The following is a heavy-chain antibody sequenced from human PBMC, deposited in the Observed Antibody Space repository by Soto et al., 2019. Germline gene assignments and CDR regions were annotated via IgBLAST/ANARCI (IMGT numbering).Heavy chain of an antibody. V-gene: IGHV4-4*02. D-gene: IGHD6-13*01. CDR2: IYHSGST. CDR1: GGSISSSNW. J-gene: IGHJ4*02. CDR3: ARVGGDSSSWDY. Sequence: SETLSLTRAVSGGSISSSNWSSWVRQPPGKGLEWIGEIYHSGSTNYNPSLKSRVTISVDKSKNQFSLKLSSVTAADTAVYYCARVGGDSSSWDYWGQGTLVTVSS.